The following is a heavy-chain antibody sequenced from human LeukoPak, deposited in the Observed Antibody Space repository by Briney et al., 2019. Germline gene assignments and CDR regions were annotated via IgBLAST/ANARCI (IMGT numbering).Heavy chain of an antibody. V-gene: IGHV3-23*01. J-gene: IGHJ4*02. CDR2: ISGNSGST. Sequence: GGSLRLSCAASGFTFSSYWMHWIRQAPGKGLVWVSSISGNSGSTYYADSVKGRFTISRDNSKNTVYLQMNSLRAEDTAVYYCAKVSAWAMVGATYFDYWGQGTLVTVSS. CDR1: GFTFSSYW. D-gene: IGHD1-26*01. CDR3: AKVSAWAMVGATYFDY.